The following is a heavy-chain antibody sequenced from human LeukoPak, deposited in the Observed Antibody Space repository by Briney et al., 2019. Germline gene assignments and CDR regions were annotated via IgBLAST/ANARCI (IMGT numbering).Heavy chain of an antibody. Sequence: GGSLRLSCAASGFTFSSYAMHWVRQAPGKGLEWVAVISYDGSNKYYADSVKGRFTISRDNSKNTLYLQMNSLRAEDTAVYYCARDPTRSSSWYYYYYGMDVWGQGTTVTVSS. J-gene: IGHJ6*02. CDR1: GFTFSSYA. CDR3: ARDPTRSSSWYYYYYGMDV. CDR2: ISYDGSNK. D-gene: IGHD6-13*01. V-gene: IGHV3-30-3*01.